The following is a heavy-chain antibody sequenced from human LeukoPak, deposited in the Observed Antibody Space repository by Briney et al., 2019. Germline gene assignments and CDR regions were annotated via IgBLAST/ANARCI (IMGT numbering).Heavy chain of an antibody. Sequence: GASVKVSCKASGYTFTSYGISWVRQAPGQGLEWMGWISAYNGNTNYSQKVQGRVTMTTDTSTSTAYMELRSMRSDDTAVYYCARYGSGKYTFDIWGQGTMVTVSS. CDR3: ARYGSGKYTFDI. CDR2: ISAYNGNT. V-gene: IGHV1-18*01. CDR1: GYTFTSYG. D-gene: IGHD3-10*01. J-gene: IGHJ3*02.